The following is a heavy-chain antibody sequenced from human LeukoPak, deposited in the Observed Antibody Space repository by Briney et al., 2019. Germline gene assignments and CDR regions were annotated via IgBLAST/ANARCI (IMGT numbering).Heavy chain of an antibody. V-gene: IGHV3-74*01. CDR3: HPLAYISD. CDR1: GFTLSSQW. D-gene: IGHD6-19*01. Sequence: GGSLRLSCAVSGFTLSSQWMHWVRQAPGKGLVWVSLIKTDGSSTNYADSVKGRFTVSRDDAKNTLYLQMSSLRAEDTATYYCHPLAYISDWGQGTLVTVSS. CDR2: IKTDGSST. J-gene: IGHJ4*02.